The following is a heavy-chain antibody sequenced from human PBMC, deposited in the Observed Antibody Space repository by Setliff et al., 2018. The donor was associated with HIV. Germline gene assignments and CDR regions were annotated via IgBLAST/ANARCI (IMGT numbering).Heavy chain of an antibody. D-gene: IGHD3-3*01. CDR1: GGSFSAYH. V-gene: IGHV4-34*01. J-gene: IGHJ4*01. Sequence: SETLSLTCAVYGGSFSAYHWSWIRQTPGKGLEWLGEINHSGSTAYNLALESRVSMSIDASKNQFSLKLTSVTAADTAIYYCARGRDYTGSWFRPFYLDFWGHGNLVTVSS. CDR2: INHSGST. CDR3: ARGRDYTGSWFRPFYLDF.